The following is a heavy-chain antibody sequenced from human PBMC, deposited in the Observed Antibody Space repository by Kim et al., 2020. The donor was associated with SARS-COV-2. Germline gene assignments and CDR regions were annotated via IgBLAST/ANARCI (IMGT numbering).Heavy chain of an antibody. J-gene: IGHJ4*02. CDR2: INHSGST. CDR1: GGSFSGYY. CDR3: ARGSLSVAGPQRYSGSRRGPTLDY. Sequence: SETLSLTCAVYGGSFSGYYWSWIRQPPGKGLEWIGEINHSGSTNYNPSLKSRVTISVDTSKNQFSLKLSSVTAADTAVYYCARGSLSVAGPQRYSGSRRGPTLDYWGQGTLVTVSS. D-gene: IGHD1-26*01. V-gene: IGHV4-34*01.